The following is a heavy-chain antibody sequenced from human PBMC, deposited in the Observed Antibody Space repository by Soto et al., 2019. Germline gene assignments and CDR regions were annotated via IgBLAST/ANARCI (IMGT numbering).Heavy chain of an antibody. CDR3: ARESVRDCSSTSCYRAPRDDAFDI. Sequence: PSQTLSLTCAISGDSVSSNSAAWSWIRQSPSRGLEWLGRTYYRSKWYNDYAVSVKSRITINPDTSKNQFSLQLNSVTPEDTAVYYCARESVRDCSSTSCYRAPRDDAFDIWGQGTMVTVSS. CDR1: GDSVSSNSAA. J-gene: IGHJ3*02. D-gene: IGHD2-2*02. CDR2: TYYRSKWYN. V-gene: IGHV6-1*01.